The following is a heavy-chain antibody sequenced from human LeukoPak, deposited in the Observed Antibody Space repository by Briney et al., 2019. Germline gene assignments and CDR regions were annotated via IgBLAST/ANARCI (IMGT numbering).Heavy chain of an antibody. D-gene: IGHD6-13*01. J-gene: IGHJ4*02. V-gene: IGHV3-53*01. CDR3: TRDLTGTTWSENDY. CDR1: GLSVRGCY. Sequence: SHRPSCVDPGLSVRGCYMSWVGQAPGKGMKWVSVIYSGDRTYYADSVKGRFTISRDTSKNTLYLQMNNLRADDTAMYYCTRDLTGTTWSENDYWGQGTLVTISS. CDR2: IYSGDRT.